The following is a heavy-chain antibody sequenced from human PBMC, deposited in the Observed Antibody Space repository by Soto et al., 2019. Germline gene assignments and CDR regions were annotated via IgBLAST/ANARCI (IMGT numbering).Heavy chain of an antibody. CDR3: AREGSSGFGRDV. J-gene: IGHJ6*02. V-gene: IGHV4-4*07. CDR1: GGSIRSYY. D-gene: IGHD6-25*01. Sequence: QVQLQQSGPGLVKPSETLSLTCTVSGGSIRSYYWSWIRQPAGKALEWIGRIYTSGTTNYNPSLKSRVTILLDTSKIQFALDLSSVTDADTAVYYCAREGSSGFGRDVWGQGTTVTVSS. CDR2: IYTSGTT.